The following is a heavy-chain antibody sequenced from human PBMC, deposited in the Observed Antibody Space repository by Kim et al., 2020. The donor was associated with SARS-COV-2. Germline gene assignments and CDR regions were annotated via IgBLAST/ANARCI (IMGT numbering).Heavy chain of an antibody. V-gene: IGHV1-3*01. J-gene: IGHJ4*02. CDR2: GEGNT. CDR3: AREGLDY. Sequence: GEGNTKYSQKFQGRVTITRDTSASTAYMELSSLRSEDTAVYYCAREGLDYWGQGTLVTVSS.